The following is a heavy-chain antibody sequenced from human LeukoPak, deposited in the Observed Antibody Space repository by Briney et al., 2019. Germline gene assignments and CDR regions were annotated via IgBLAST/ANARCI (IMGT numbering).Heavy chain of an antibody. Sequence: SETLSLTCTVSGGSISSYYWSWIRQPPGKGLEWIGYIYYSGSTNYNPSLKSRVTISVDASKNQFSLNLSSVTAADTAVYYCARGINDYGENFDYWGQGTLVTVSS. CDR3: ARGINDYGENFDY. CDR1: GGSISSYY. V-gene: IGHV4-59*01. CDR2: IYYSGST. J-gene: IGHJ4*02. D-gene: IGHD4-17*01.